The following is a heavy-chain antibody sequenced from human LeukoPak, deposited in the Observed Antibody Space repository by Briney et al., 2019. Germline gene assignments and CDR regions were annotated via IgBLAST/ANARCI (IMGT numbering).Heavy chain of an antibody. J-gene: IGHJ4*02. Sequence: SETLSLTCTVSGGSISSSSYYWGWIRQPPGKGLEWIGSIYYSGSTYYKPSLKSRVTISVDTSKNQFSLKLSSVTAADTAVYYCASPAAAAGYFDYWGQGTLVTVSS. CDR3: ASPAAAAGYFDY. CDR1: GGSISSSSYY. CDR2: IYYSGST. D-gene: IGHD6-13*01. V-gene: IGHV4-39*01.